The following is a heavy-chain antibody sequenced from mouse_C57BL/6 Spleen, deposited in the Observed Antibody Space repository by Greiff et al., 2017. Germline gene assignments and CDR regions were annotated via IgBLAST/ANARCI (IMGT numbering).Heavy chain of an antibody. CDR3: ARSYGSSHLYFDV. CDR1: GYAFSSYW. CDR2: IYPGDGDT. J-gene: IGHJ1*03. Sequence: VKLMESGAELVKPGASVKISCKASGYAFSSYWMNWVKQRPGKGLEWIGQIYPGDGDTNYNRKFKGKATLTADKSSSTAYMQLSSLTSEDSAVYFCARSYGSSHLYFDVWGTGTTVTVSS. D-gene: IGHD1-1*01. V-gene: IGHV1-80*01.